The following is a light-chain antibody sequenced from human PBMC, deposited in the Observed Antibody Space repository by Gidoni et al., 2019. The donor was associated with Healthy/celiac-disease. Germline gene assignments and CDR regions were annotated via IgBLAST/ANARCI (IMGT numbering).Light chain of an antibody. CDR3: QQSYSTPLT. J-gene: IGKJ4*01. V-gene: IGKV1-39*01. CDR1: QSISSY. Sequence: DIQMTQSPSSLSASVGDRVTITCRASQSISSYLNWYQQKPGKAPKLLIYAASSLQSGVPSRFSGSGSGTDFTLTIISLQLEDFATYYCQQSYSTPLTFGGGTKVEIK. CDR2: AAS.